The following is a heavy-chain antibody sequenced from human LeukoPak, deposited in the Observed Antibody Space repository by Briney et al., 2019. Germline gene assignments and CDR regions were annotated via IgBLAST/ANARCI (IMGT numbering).Heavy chain of an antibody. CDR2: ISGSGDNT. D-gene: IGHD3-22*01. CDR1: GFTFSIYA. CDR3: AKNRAGPRYYYDSSGYFDF. J-gene: IGHJ4*02. V-gene: IGHV3-23*01. Sequence: PGGSLRLSCAASGFTFSIYAMNWVRQAPGKGLEWVSGISGSGDNTYYADSVKGRFTITRDNSKNALFLQMSSLRAEDTAVYYCAKNRAGPRYYYDSSGYFDFWGQGILVTVSS.